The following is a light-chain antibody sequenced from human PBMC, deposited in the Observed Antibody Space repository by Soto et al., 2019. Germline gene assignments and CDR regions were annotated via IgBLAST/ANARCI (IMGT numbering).Light chain of an antibody. CDR2: AAS. Sequence: EIVLTQSPGTLSLSPGERATLSCTASQSVAGNFLAWYQQRPGQAPRLLISAASSTATAIPDCFSGSGSGTEFTLTSSRLEPDDAVLYFCQQYGKSPLTFGPGTKLNIK. CDR3: QQYGKSPLT. J-gene: IGKJ3*01. CDR1: QSVAGNF. V-gene: IGKV3-20*01.